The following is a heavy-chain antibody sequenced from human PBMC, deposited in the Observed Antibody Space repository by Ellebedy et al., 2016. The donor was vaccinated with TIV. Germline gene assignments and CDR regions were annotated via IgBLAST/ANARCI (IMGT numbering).Heavy chain of an antibody. CDR3: AREGDNTGYRHLDL. D-gene: IGHD1-26*01. J-gene: IGHJ2*01. CDR1: GFTFSDYC. V-gene: IGHV3-48*02. CDR2: IRHNRDTL. Sequence: GESLKISCSASGFTFSDYCMNWVRQAPGKGPEWISYIRHNRDTLLYPDSVKGRFTIYRDNARNLLFLQMNSLRDEDSAVYYCAREGDNTGYRHLDLWGRGTLVTVSS.